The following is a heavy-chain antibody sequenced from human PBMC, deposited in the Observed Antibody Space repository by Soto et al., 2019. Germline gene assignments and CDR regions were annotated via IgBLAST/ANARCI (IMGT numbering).Heavy chain of an antibody. CDR2: INPSGGST. J-gene: IGHJ6*02. Sequence: VASVKVSCKASGYTFTSYYMHWVRQAPGQGLEWMGIINPSGGSTSYAQKFQGRVTMTRDTSTSTVYMELSSLRSEDTAVYYCARDWEVVTAYYYYYGMDVWGQGTTVTVSS. CDR1: GYTFTSYY. V-gene: IGHV1-46*01. CDR3: ARDWEVVTAYYYYYGMDV. D-gene: IGHD2-15*01.